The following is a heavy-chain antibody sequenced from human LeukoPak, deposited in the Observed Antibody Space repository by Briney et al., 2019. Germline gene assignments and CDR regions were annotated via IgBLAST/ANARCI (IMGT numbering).Heavy chain of an antibody. CDR2: ISAYNGNT. V-gene: IGHV1-18*04. CDR3: ATVTKAACDY. Sequence: GASVRVSCKASGYTFTSYGISWVRQAPGQGLEWMGWISAYNGNTNYAQKLQGRVTMTTDTSTSTAYMELRSLSSDDTAVYYCATVTKAACDYWGQGILVTVSS. J-gene: IGHJ4*02. CDR1: GYTFTSYG. D-gene: IGHD4-17*01.